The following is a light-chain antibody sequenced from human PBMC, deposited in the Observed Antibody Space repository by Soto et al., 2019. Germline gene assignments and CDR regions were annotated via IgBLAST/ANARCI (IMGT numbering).Light chain of an antibody. CDR1: QSVGNN. V-gene: IGKV3-15*01. CDR3: QQYNNWPLT. Sequence: EIVMTQSPATLSVSPGERTTLSCRASQSVGNNLAWYQQKPGQAPRLLIYDASNRATGIPARFSGSGSGTEFTLTISSLQSEDFAVYYCQQYNNWPLTFGQGTKVEIK. J-gene: IGKJ1*01. CDR2: DAS.